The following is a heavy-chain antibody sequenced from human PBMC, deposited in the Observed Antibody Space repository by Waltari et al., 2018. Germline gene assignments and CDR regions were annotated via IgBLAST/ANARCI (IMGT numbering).Heavy chain of an antibody. Sequence: QLQLQESGPGLVKPSETLSLTCTVSGGSISSRSYYWGWIRQPPGKGLEWIGNINYSGSTYYYPSLKSRVTISVDTSKNQFSLRLNSVTAADTAVYYCARLDSYYDGDYWGQGTLVTVSS. CDR3: ARLDSYYDGDY. CDR2: INYSGST. CDR1: GGSISSRSYY. D-gene: IGHD4-4*01. J-gene: IGHJ4*02. V-gene: IGHV4-39*01.